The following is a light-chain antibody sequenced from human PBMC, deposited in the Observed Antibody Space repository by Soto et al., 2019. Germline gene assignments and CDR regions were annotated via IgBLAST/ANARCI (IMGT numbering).Light chain of an antibody. CDR3: QHLAGS. CDR1: QDINSY. V-gene: IGKV1-9*01. J-gene: IGKJ2*01. Sequence: QLTQSPSSLSASVGDRVTISCRASQDINSYLAWYQQRPGKAPKLLIYAASTLQSGVPSRFGGSGSGTDFTLTISSLQPEDFATYYCQHLAGSFGQGTRLDIK. CDR2: AAS.